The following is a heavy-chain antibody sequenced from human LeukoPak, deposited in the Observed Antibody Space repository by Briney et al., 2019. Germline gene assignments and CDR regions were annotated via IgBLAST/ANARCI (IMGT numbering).Heavy chain of an antibody. CDR1: GFTFSSYA. V-gene: IGHV3-23*01. J-gene: IGHJ4*02. CDR3: AKSVGSGSPAPDY. D-gene: IGHD3-10*01. Sequence: GGSLRLSCAASGFTFSSYAMSWVRQAPGKGLEWVSAISGSGGSTYYADSVKGRFAISRDNSKNTLYVQMNSLRAEDTAVYYCAKSVGSGSPAPDYWGQGTLVTVSS. CDR2: ISGSGGST.